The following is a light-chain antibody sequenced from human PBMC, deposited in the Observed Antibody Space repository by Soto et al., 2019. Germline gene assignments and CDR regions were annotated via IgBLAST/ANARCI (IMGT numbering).Light chain of an antibody. CDR1: SNDVGGYNY. J-gene: IGLJ3*02. Sequence: QSVLTQPASVSGSPGQSITISCTGTSNDVGGYNYVSWYQQHPGKAPKLLIYGVSDRPSGVSNRFSGSKSGNAASLTISGLQAEDEGDYYCSSYTSRYTWVFGGGTKLTVL. CDR3: SSYTSRYTWV. V-gene: IGLV2-14*03. CDR2: GVS.